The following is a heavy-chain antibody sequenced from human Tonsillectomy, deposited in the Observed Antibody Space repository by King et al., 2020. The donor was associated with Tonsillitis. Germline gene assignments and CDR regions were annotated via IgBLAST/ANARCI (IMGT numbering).Heavy chain of an antibody. CDR3: ARLDYYSYYMDV. V-gene: IGHV4-59*08. Sequence: QLQESGPGLVKPSETLSLTCSVSGGSIINNYWSWIRQPPGKGLEWIGYIYYSGSTNYNPSLKSRVTMSVDTSKNQFSLRLSSVTAADTAVYYCARLDYYSYYMDVWGTGTTVTVSS. CDR1: GGSIINNY. CDR2: IYYSGST. J-gene: IGHJ6*03.